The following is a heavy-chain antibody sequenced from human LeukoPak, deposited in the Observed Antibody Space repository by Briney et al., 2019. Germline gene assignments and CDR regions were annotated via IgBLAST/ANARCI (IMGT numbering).Heavy chain of an antibody. CDR1: GFKFSSYW. CDR2: INTNGDSA. V-gene: IGHV3-74*01. D-gene: IGHD6-13*01. CDR3: AKDIAEGIAAAGPVDY. J-gene: IGHJ4*02. Sequence: GGSLRLSCAVSGFKFSSYWMNWVRQVPGKGLVWVAHINTNGDSANYADSVKGRFTISRDNAKSTLSLQMNSLRAEDTALYYCAKDIAEGIAAAGPVDYWGQGTLVTVSS.